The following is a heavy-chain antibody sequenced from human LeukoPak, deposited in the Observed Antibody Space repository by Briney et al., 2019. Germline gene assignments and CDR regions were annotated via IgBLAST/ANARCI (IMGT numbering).Heavy chain of an antibody. CDR3: ARQWDGDY. J-gene: IGHJ4*02. CDR2: IHYGGST. Sequence: SETLSLSCTVSGASIRSNYWSWIRQPPGKGLEWIGNIHYGGSTNYNPSLKSRVTISLDTSNNQFFLKLRSVTAADTAVYYYARQWDGDYWGQGTLVTVSS. V-gene: IGHV4-59*08. D-gene: IGHD1-26*01. CDR1: GASIRSNY.